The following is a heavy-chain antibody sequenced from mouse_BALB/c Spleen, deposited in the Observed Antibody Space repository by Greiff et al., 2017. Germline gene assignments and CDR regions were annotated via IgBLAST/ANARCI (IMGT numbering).Heavy chain of an antibody. D-gene: IGHD1-3*01. CDR1: GFSLTSYG. V-gene: IGHV2-9*02. J-gene: IGHJ3*01. Sequence: VKLQESGPGLVAPSQSLSITCTVSGFSLTSYGVHWVRQPPGKGLEWLGVIWAGGSTNYNSALMSRLSISKDNSKSQVFLKMNSLQTDDTAMYYCARDNYRFAYWGQGTLVTVSA. CDR3: ARDNYRFAY. CDR2: IWAGGST.